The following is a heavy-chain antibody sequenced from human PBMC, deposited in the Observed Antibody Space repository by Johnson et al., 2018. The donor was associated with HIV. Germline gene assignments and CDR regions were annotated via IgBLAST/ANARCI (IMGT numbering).Heavy chain of an antibody. CDR1: GFTFSDHY. CDR2: ISGSGDTI. V-gene: IGHV3-11*04. D-gene: IGHD1-1*01. Sequence: QVQVVESGGGLVQPGGSLRPSCAASGFTFSDHYMSWIRQAPEKGLEWVSYISGSGDTIYYADSVKCRFTIARDSTKNSLYLQMNSLRDEDTAVYFCARGGGWKGSFDIWGQGTMVTVSS. CDR3: ARGGGWKGSFDI. J-gene: IGHJ3*02.